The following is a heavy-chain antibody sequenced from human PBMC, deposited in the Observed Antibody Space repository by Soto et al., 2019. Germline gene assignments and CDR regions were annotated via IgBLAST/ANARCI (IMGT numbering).Heavy chain of an antibody. D-gene: IGHD3-10*01. Sequence: PSETLSLTCTVSGGSISSSSYYWGWIRQPPGKGLEWIGSIYYSGSTYYNPSLKSRVTISVDTSKNQFSLKLSSVTAADTAVYYCARPKGITMVRGVITWFDPWGQGTLVTVSS. CDR1: GGSISSSSYY. J-gene: IGHJ5*02. CDR3: ARPKGITMVRGVITWFDP. V-gene: IGHV4-39*01. CDR2: IYYSGST.